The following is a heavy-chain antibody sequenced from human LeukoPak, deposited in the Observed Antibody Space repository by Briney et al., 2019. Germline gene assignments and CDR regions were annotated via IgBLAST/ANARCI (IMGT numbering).Heavy chain of an antibody. D-gene: IGHD1-26*01. J-gene: IGHJ4*02. CDR3: TSNLYSGSYYYAY. Sequence: SETLSLTCTVSGDSISSTNYYWGWIRQPPGKGLERIGSVYHSGSSYYNPSLKSRVTISLDTSRNQFSLKLSSVTAADTAMYYCTSNLYSGSYYYAYWGQGTLVTVSS. V-gene: IGHV4-39*07. CDR2: VYHSGSS. CDR1: GDSISSTNYY.